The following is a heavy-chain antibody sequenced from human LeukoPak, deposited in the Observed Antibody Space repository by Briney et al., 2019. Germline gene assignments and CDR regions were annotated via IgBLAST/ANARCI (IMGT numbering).Heavy chain of an antibody. CDR3: AKGWYFDL. CDR2: ISGSGGNT. J-gene: IGHJ2*01. Sequence: GGSLRLSCTASGFTFGDYAMSWVRQAPGKGLEWVSAISGSGGNTYYADSVRGRFTISRDNSKNTLYLQMNSLRAEDTAVYYCAKGWYFDLWGRGTLVTVSS. CDR1: GFTFGDYA. V-gene: IGHV3-23*01.